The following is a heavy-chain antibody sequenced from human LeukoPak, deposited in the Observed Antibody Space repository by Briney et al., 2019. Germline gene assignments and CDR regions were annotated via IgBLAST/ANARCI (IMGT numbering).Heavy chain of an antibody. CDR1: GFTFSSYA. D-gene: IGHD4-17*01. J-gene: IGHJ4*02. Sequence: GGSLRLSCAASGFTFSSYAMSWVRQAPGKGLEWVSAISGSGGSTYYADSVKGRFTISRDNSKNTLYLQMNSLRAEDTAVYYCAKRLPKNDYGDYTIDYWGQGTLVTVSS. CDR2: ISGSGGST. CDR3: AKRLPKNDYGDYTIDY. V-gene: IGHV3-23*01.